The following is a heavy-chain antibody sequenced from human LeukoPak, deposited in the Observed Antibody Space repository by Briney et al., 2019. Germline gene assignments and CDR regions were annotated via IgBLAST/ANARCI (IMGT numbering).Heavy chain of an antibody. CDR1: GFTFGSYS. V-gene: IGHV3-21*01. CDR2: ISSSSSYI. D-gene: IGHD3-10*01. J-gene: IGHJ4*02. Sequence: GGSLRLPCAASGFTFGSYSMNWVRQAPGKGLEWVSSISSSSSYIYYADSVKGRFTISRDNAKNSLYLQMNSLRAEDTAVYYCASMVRGVTGYWGQGTLVTVSS. CDR3: ASMVRGVTGY.